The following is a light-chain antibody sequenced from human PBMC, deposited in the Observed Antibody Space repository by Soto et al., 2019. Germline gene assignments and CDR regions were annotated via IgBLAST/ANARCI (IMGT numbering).Light chain of an antibody. CDR2: DVS. Sequence: QSVLTHPPSSSGSPGQSVTISCTGTSSDVGGYNYVSWYQQHPGKAPKLIIYDVSNRPSGVSNRFSGSKSGNTASLTISGLQAEDEADYYCSSYTSSSTSYVFGTGTKVTVL. J-gene: IGLJ1*01. CDR1: SSDVGGYNY. V-gene: IGLV2-14*01. CDR3: SSYTSSSTSYV.